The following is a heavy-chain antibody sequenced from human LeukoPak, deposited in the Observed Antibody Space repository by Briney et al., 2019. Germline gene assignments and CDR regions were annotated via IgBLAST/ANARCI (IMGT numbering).Heavy chain of an antibody. J-gene: IGHJ5*02. CDR3: ARDNSVRDEAWWFTP. CDR2: ISPSGGST. Sequence: ASVKVSCKAFGYTFTGYWMHWVRQAPGQGPEWMGVISPSGGSTIYAQKFKGRVTLTRDMSTSTDYLELSSLRSEDTAVYYCARDNSVRDEAWWFTPWGQGTLVTVSS. D-gene: IGHD5-24*01. CDR1: GYTFTGYW. V-gene: IGHV1-46*01.